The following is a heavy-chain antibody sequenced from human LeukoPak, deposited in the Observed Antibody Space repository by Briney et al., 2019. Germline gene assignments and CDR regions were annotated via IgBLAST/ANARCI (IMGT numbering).Heavy chain of an antibody. CDR3: AEGGGDQDLPFDY. CDR1: GGTFSSYA. V-gene: IGHV1-69*04. Sequence: SVKVSCKASGGTFSSYAISWVRQAPGQGLEWMGRIIPILGIANYAQKFQGRVTITADKSTSTAYMELSSLRSEGTAVYYCAEGGGDQDLPFDYWGQGTLVTVSS. D-gene: IGHD2-21*02. J-gene: IGHJ4*02. CDR2: IIPILGIA.